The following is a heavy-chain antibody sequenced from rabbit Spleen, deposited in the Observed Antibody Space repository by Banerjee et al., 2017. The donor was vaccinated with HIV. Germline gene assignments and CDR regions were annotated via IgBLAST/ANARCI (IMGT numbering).Heavy chain of an antibody. J-gene: IGHJ4*01. V-gene: IGHV1S45*01. D-gene: IGHD2-1*01. CDR3: ARALIYDDYRELNL. CDR1: GFSFTYSDY. CDR2: IAGSGSGFT. Sequence: QEQLVESGGGLVQPEGSLTLTCTTSGFSFTYSDYMCWVRQAPGKGLEWISCIAGSGSGFTYSATWANGRFTCSMTSSTTVTLQMTSLTVADTATYFCARALIYDDYRELNLWGPGTLVTVS.